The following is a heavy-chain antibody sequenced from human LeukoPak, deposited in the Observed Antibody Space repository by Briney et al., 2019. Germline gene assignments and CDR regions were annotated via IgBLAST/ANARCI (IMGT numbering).Heavy chain of an antibody. CDR3: AWGRSGWYLY. V-gene: IGHV4-39*01. Sequence: SETLSLTCTVSGGSISSSSYYWGWIRQPPGRGLEWIGSIYYSGSTYYNPSLKSRVTISVDTSKNQFSLKLSSVTAADTAVYYCAWGRSGWYLYWGQGTLVTVSS. CDR2: IYYSGST. J-gene: IGHJ4*02. CDR1: GGSISSSSYY. D-gene: IGHD6-19*01.